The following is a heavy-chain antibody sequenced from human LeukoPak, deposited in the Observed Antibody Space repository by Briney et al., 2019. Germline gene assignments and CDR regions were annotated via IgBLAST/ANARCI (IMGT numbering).Heavy chain of an antibody. D-gene: IGHD3-10*01. CDR3: ARAPIWIGELPSYYYYMDA. Sequence: SETLSLTCTVSGGSISSYYWSWIRQPAGKGLEWIGRIYTSGSTNYNPSLKSRVTMSVDTSKNQFSLKLSSVTAADTAVYYCARAPIWIGELPSYYYYMDAWGKGTTVTVSS. CDR1: GGSISSYY. V-gene: IGHV4-4*07. J-gene: IGHJ6*03. CDR2: IYTSGST.